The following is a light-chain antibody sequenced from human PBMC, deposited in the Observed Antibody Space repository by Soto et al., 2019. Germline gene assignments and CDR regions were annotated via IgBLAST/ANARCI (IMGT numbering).Light chain of an antibody. CDR3: QTWGAGMRV. V-gene: IGLV4-69*01. Sequence: QPVLTQSPSASASLGASVKLTCTLSSGHSSNAIAWHQQQPEKGPRYLMRVNNDDSHNKGDGIPDRFSGPSSGPERYLTISSLQSEDEADYYCQTWGAGMRVFGGGTKLTVL. CDR1: SGHSSNA. CDR2: VNNDDSH. J-gene: IGLJ3*02.